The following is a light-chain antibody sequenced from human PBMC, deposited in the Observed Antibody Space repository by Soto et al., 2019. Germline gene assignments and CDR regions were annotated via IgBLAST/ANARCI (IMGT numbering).Light chain of an antibody. V-gene: IGLV1-44*01. CDR3: ATWDDDLNAAV. CDR2: IND. J-gene: IGLJ7*01. CDR1: SSNIAGNT. Sequence: LTQPPSLSGTPGQRVTISCSGSSSNIAGNTVHWYQHLPGTAPKLLIYINDQRPSGVPGRFSASTSGTSASLAISGLQSDDEADYYCATWDDDLNAAVFGGGTQLTVL.